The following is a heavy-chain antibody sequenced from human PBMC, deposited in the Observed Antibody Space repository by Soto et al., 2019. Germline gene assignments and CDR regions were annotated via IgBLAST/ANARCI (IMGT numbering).Heavy chain of an antibody. CDR2: ISAYNGNT. CDR1: GYTFTSYG. Sequence: GASVKVSCKASGYTFTSYGISWVRQAPGQGLEWMGWISAYNGNTNYAQKLQGRVTMTTDTSTSTVYMELRSLRSDDTAVYYCARDHRIAAAGCWFDPWGQGTLVTVSS. CDR3: ARDHRIAAAGCWFDP. V-gene: IGHV1-18*01. J-gene: IGHJ5*02. D-gene: IGHD6-13*01.